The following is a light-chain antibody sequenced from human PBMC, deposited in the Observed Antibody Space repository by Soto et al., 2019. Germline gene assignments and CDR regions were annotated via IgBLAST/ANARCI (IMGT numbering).Light chain of an antibody. V-gene: IGKV1-9*01. CDR3: QVRDVWPS. CDR1: QGISNY. Sequence: IQLTQSPSSLSASVGDRVTITCRASQGISNYLAWYQQKPGKAPTLLIYAASTLQSGVPSRFSGSGSGTDFTLIISSLEPEDIAIYYCQVRDVWPSFGQGTKVEIK. J-gene: IGKJ1*01. CDR2: AAS.